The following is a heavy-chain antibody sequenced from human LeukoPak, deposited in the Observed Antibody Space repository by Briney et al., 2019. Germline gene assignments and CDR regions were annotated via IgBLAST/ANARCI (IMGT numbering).Heavy chain of an antibody. J-gene: IGHJ4*02. D-gene: IGHD1-1*01. Sequence: ASVTVSFKASGYTFTSYYMHWVRQAPGQGLEWMGIINPSGGSTSYAQKFQGRVTMTRDTSTSTVYMEVSSLRSEDTAVYYCARETNDWNFDYWGQGTLVTVSS. CDR1: GYTFTSYY. CDR2: INPSGGST. CDR3: ARETNDWNFDY. V-gene: IGHV1-46*01.